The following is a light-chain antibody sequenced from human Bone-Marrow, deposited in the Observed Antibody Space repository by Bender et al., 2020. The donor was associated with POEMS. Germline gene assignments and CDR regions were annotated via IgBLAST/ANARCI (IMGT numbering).Light chain of an antibody. CDR2: EGS. J-gene: IGLJ2*01. CDR3: SSYAGNNALV. V-gene: IGLV2-23*01. Sequence: QSVVTQPPSLSEAPRQRVTISCSGSSSNIGTNYDVHWYQQHPGKAPKLMIFEGSKRPSGISNRFSGSKSGNTASLTISGLQAEDEADYYCSSYAGNNALVFGGGTKLTVL. CDR1: SSNIGTNYD.